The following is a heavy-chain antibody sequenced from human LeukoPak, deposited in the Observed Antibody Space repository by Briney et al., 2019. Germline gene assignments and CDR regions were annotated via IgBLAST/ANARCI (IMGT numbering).Heavy chain of an antibody. CDR1: GGSFSGYY. CDR2: INHSGST. Sequence: SETLSLTCAVYGGSFSGYYWSWIRQPPGKGLEWIGEINHSGSTNYNPSLKSRVTISVDTSKNQFSLKLSSVTAADTAVYYCARASPNDFWSGYFHPYFDYWGQGTPVTVSS. CDR3: ARASPNDFWSGYFHPYFDY. D-gene: IGHD3-3*01. J-gene: IGHJ4*02. V-gene: IGHV4-34*01.